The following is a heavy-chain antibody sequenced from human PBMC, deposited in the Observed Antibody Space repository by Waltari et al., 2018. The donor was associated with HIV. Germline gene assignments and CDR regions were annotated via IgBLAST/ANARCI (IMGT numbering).Heavy chain of an antibody. D-gene: IGHD4-17*01. CDR2: ISWNGVSS. CDR3: AKDLNRLTVAGAAVDY. V-gene: IGHV3-43D*03. CDR1: GFNFGDYA. J-gene: IGHJ4*01. Sequence: DVQLAESGGVVVQPGGSLRLSCTASGFNFGDYAMHWVRQAPGKGLEWVSLISWNGVSSDYAGSVKGRFTIARDNSKKSLYLEMTSLRLEDTALYYCAKDLNRLTVAGAAVDYWGHGTLVNVSS.